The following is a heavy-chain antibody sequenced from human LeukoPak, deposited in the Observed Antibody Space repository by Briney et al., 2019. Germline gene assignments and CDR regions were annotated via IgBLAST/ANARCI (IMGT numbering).Heavy chain of an antibody. CDR3: ARIQVNWYGEVTPLSPPNYGMDV. Sequence: GASVKVSCKASGYTFTDDGISWVRQAPGQGLEWMGWISPYNGNTKYADKVLGRVTMSTDISTTTAYMELRGLRSDDTAVYYCARIQVNWYGEVTPLSPPNYGMDVRGQGTTVTVSS. CDR2: ISPYNGNT. CDR1: GYTFTDDG. J-gene: IGHJ6*02. D-gene: IGHD3-10*01. V-gene: IGHV1-18*01.